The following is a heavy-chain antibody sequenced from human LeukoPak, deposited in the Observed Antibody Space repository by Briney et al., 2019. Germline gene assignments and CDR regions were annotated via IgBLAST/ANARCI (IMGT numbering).Heavy chain of an antibody. D-gene: IGHD2-15*01. V-gene: IGHV3-23*01. Sequence: GGSLRLSCAASGFSVSNYALSWVRQAPGKGLEWVSSFTAGGSSTYNTDSVEGRFTISRDISKNTLYMQMNSLRAEDTAIYYCARGGGLQRRYFEYWGRGTLLTVSS. J-gene: IGHJ4*02. CDR3: ARGGGLQRRYFEY. CDR1: GFSVSNYA. CDR2: FTAGGSST.